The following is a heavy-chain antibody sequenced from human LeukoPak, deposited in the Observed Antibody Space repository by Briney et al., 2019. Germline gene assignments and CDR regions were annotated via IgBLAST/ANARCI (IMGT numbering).Heavy chain of an antibody. CDR3: ARDDEEGNAFDI. CDR1: GFTFSSYA. J-gene: IGHJ3*02. D-gene: IGHD6-13*01. CDR2: INWNGDST. Sequence: GGSLRLSCAASGFTFSSYAMSWVRQAPGKGLEWVSGINWNGDSTGYADSVKGRFAISRDNAKNSLYLQMNSLRAEDTALYYCARDDEEGNAFDIWGQGTMVTVSS. V-gene: IGHV3-20*04.